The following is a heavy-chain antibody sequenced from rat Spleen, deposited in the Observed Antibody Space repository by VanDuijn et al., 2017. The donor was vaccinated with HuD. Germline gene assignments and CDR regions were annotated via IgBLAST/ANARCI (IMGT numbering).Heavy chain of an antibody. V-gene: IGHV5-29*01. CDR3: ARHRYKRTVAAVDY. D-gene: IGHD1-8*01. Sequence: EVQLVESGGGLVQPGRSMRLSCTASGVTFSTYGMAWVRQPPKKGLEWVAYISYDGNSTYYRDSVKGRFTISRDNAKSTLYLQMDSLRSEDTATYYCARHRYKRTVAAVDYWGQGVMVTVSS. CDR2: ISYDGNST. CDR1: GVTFSTYG. J-gene: IGHJ2*01.